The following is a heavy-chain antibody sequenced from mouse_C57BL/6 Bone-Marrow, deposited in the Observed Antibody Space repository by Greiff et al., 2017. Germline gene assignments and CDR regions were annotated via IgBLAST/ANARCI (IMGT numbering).Heavy chain of an antibody. CDR1: GYTFTSYG. CDR2: LYPRSGNT. Sequence: VQLQQSGAELARPGASVKLSCKASGYTFTSYGISWVKQRTGQGLEWIGELYPRSGNTYYNEKFKGKATLTADKSSSTAYMELRSLTSEDSAVYFCATYYGSSYVRGYFDYWGQGTTLTVSS. J-gene: IGHJ2*01. CDR3: ATYYGSSYVRGYFDY. V-gene: IGHV1-81*01. D-gene: IGHD1-1*01.